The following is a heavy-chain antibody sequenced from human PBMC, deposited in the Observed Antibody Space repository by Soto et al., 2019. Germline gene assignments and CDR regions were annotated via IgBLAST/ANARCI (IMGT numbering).Heavy chain of an antibody. V-gene: IGHV1-46*01. CDR1: GYTFTSYY. Sequence: ASAKVSCKASGYTFTSYYMHWVRQATGQGLEWMGMINPSGGSTRYAQKFQGRVTITRDTSTSTAYMELSSLRSEDTAVYYCARAYCSGGSCYSIALDYWGQGTLVTVSS. CDR2: INPSGGST. CDR3: ARAYCSGGSCYSIALDY. D-gene: IGHD2-15*01. J-gene: IGHJ4*02.